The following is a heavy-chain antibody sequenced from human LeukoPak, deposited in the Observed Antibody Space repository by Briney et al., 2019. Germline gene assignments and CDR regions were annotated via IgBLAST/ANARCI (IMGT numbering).Heavy chain of an antibody. CDR1: GGSFSGYY. J-gene: IGHJ4*02. CDR3: ARGRGASGSYDSSGRSFDY. V-gene: IGHV4-34*01. D-gene: IGHD3-22*01. CDR2: INHSGST. Sequence: SETLSLTCAVYGGSFSGYYWSWIRQPPGKGLEWIGEINHSGSTNYNPSLKSRVTISVDTSKNQFSLKLSSVTAADTAVYYCARGRGASGSYDSSGRSFDYWGQGTLVTVSS.